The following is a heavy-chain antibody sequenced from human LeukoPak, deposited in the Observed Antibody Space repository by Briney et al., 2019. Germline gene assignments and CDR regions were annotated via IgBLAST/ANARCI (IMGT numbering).Heavy chain of an antibody. CDR3: ARAVSNDYGGNPTGFDP. CDR2: IYYSGST. Sequence: SETLSLTCTVSGGSISSGGYYWSWIRQHPGKGLEWIGYIYYSGSTYYNPSLESRVTISVDTSKNQFSLKLSSVTAADTAVYYCARAVSNDYGGNPTGFDPWGQGTLVTVSS. V-gene: IGHV4-31*03. CDR1: GGSISSGGYY. D-gene: IGHD4-23*01. J-gene: IGHJ5*02.